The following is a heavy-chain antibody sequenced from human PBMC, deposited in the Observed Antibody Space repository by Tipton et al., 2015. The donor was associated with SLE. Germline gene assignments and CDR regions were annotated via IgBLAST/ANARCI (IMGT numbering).Heavy chain of an antibody. V-gene: IGHV4-34*01. Sequence: TLSLTCAVSDGSFSNYYWTWIRKSPGQGLEWIGEINEGGSTDYNPSLRSRAIISLDTSKNQFSLRLTSVTAADTAVYYCVRGFAGFWTGTHYYFFAMDVWGQGP. CDR3: VRGFAGFWTGTHYYFFAMDV. J-gene: IGHJ6*02. D-gene: IGHD3/OR15-3a*01. CDR1: DGSFSNYY. CDR2: INEGGST.